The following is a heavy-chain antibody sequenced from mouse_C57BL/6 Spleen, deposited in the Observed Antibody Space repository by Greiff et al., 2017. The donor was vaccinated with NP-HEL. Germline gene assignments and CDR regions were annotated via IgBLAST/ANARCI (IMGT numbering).Heavy chain of an antibody. J-gene: IGHJ4*01. Sequence: EVQGVESGGGLVKPGGSLKLSCAASGFTFSSYAMSWVRQTPEKRLEWVATISDGGSYTYYPDNVKGRFTISRDNAKNNLYLQMSHLKSEDTAMYYCARGGDVLYYYAMDYWGQGTSVTVSS. CDR2: ISDGGSYT. D-gene: IGHD3-3*01. CDR1: GFTFSSYA. V-gene: IGHV5-4*01. CDR3: ARGGDVLYYYAMDY.